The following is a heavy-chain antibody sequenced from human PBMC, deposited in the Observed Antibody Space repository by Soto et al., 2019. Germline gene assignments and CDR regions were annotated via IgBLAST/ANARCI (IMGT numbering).Heavy chain of an antibody. Sequence: PSETLSLTCTVSGGSIGSSSYYWGWIRQPPGKGLEWIGSIYYSGSTYYNPSLKSRVTISVDTSKNQFSLKLSSVTAADTAVYYCARYPTYSYKGPFDYWGQGTLVTVSS. CDR2: IYYSGST. J-gene: IGHJ4*02. D-gene: IGHD2-15*01. CDR1: GGSIGSSSYY. V-gene: IGHV4-39*01. CDR3: ARYPTYSYKGPFDY.